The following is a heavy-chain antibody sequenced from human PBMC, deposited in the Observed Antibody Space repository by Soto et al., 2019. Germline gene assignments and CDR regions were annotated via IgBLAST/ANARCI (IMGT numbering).Heavy chain of an antibody. D-gene: IGHD3-10*01. CDR2: ISSSSSYI. V-gene: IGHV3-21*01. CDR3: AKNLHYYYGSGSYYGT. J-gene: IGHJ5*02. CDR1: GFTFSSYS. Sequence: EVQLVESGGGLVKPGGSLRLSCAASGFTFSSYSMKWVRQAPGKGLEWVSSISSSSSYIYYADSVKGRFTISRDNAKNSLYMQMNSRRAEDTAVYYCAKNLHYYYGSGSYYGTWGQGTLVTVSS.